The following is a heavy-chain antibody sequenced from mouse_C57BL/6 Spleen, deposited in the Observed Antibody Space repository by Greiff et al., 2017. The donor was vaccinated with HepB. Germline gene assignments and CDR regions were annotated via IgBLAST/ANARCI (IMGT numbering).Heavy chain of an antibody. CDR2: IDPETGGT. Sequence: VQLQQSGAELVRPGASVTLSCKASGYTFTDYEMHWVKQTPVHGLEWIGAIDPETGGTAYNQKFKGKAILTADKSSSTAYMELRSLTSEDSAVYYCTSEIYYDYDERAWFAYWGQGTLVTVSA. V-gene: IGHV1-15*01. CDR1: GYTFTDYE. D-gene: IGHD2-4*01. CDR3: TSEIYYDYDERAWFAY. J-gene: IGHJ3*01.